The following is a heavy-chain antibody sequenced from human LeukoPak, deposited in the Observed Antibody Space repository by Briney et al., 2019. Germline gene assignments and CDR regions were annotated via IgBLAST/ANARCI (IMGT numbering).Heavy chain of an antibody. CDR1: GFTFSSCA. Sequence: PGGSLRLSCAASGFTFSSCAMSWVRQAPGKGLEWVSAISGSGGSTYYADSVKGRFTISRDNSKNTLYLQMNSLRAEDTAVYYCAKAPPRSYGSGSYYYYFDYWGQGTLVTVSS. CDR2: ISGSGGST. V-gene: IGHV3-23*01. D-gene: IGHD3-10*01. J-gene: IGHJ4*02. CDR3: AKAPPRSYGSGSYYYYFDY.